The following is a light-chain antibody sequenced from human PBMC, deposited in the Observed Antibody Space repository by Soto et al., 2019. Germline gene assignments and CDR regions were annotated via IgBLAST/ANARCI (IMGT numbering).Light chain of an antibody. CDR3: QSYDSSLSGYV. J-gene: IGLJ1*01. Sequence: QSVVTQPPSVPVAPGQRVTISCTGSSSNIGAGYDVHWYQQLPGTAPKLLIYGNSNRPSGVPDRFSGSKSGTSASLAITGLQAEDEADYYCQSYDSSLSGYVFGTGTKVTVL. V-gene: IGLV1-40*02. CDR1: SSNIGAGYD. CDR2: GNS.